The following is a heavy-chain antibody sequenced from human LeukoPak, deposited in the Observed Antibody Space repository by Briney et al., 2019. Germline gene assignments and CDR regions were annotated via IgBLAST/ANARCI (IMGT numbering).Heavy chain of an antibody. D-gene: IGHD2-15*01. Sequence: KTSETLSLTCTVSGGSISSSSYYWGWIRQPPGKGLEWIGSIYYSGSTYYNPSLKSRVTISVDTSKNQFSLKLSSVTAADTAVYYCARGPRGSGPFDYYGMDVWGQGTTVTVSS. CDR3: ARGPRGSGPFDYYGMDV. CDR1: GGSISSSSYY. J-gene: IGHJ6*02. CDR2: IYYSGST. V-gene: IGHV4-39*01.